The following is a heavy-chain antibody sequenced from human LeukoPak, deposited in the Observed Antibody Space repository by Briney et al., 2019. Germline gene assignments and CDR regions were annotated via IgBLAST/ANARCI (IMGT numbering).Heavy chain of an antibody. CDR1: GFTFDDYG. Sequence: PGGSLRLSCAASGFTFDDYGMSWVRQAPGKGLEWVSGINWNGGSTGYADSVKGRFTISRDNAKNSLYLQMNSLRAEDTAVYYCAKDRRGCSSTSCYYRFDYWGQGTLVTVSS. V-gene: IGHV3-20*04. J-gene: IGHJ4*02. CDR3: AKDRRGCSSTSCYYRFDY. D-gene: IGHD2-2*01. CDR2: INWNGGST.